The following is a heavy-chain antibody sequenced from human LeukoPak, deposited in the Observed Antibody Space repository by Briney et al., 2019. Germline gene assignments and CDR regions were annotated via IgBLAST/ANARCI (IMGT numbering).Heavy chain of an antibody. J-gene: IGHJ4*02. CDR3: ARDGSSTFLDFDF. V-gene: IGHV1-2*04. CDR1: GYTFSDYL. D-gene: IGHD6-13*01. CDR2: INPDSGDT. Sequence: ASVKVSCKTSGYTFSDYLVHWVRQAPGQGLVWMGWINPDSGDTKYAQKFQGWVTMTRDTSISTIYLEVSRLKSDDTAIYYCARDGSSTFLDFDFWGQGTLVTVSS.